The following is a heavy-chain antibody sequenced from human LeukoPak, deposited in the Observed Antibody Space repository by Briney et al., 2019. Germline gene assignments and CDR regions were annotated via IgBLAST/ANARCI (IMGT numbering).Heavy chain of an antibody. Sequence: SETLSLTCAVYGGSFSGYYWSWLRQPPGKGLEWIGEINHSGSTNYNPSLKSRITISIDTSKNQFSLKLSSVTAADTAMYYCARGGYSPGPWGQGTLVTVSS. J-gene: IGHJ5*02. CDR3: ARGGYSPGP. V-gene: IGHV4-34*01. CDR2: INHSGST. D-gene: IGHD2-15*01. CDR1: GGSFSGYY.